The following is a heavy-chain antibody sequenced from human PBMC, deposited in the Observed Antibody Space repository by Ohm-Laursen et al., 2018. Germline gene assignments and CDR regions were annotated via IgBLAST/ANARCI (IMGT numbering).Heavy chain of an antibody. Sequence: SLRLSCSASGFTFSSYAMSWVRQAPGKGLEWVSAISGSGGSTYYADSVKGRFTISRDNSKNTLYLQMNSLRAEDTAVYYCASSIQLWTLNDWGQGTLVTVSS. J-gene: IGHJ4*02. CDR3: ASSIQLWTLND. V-gene: IGHV3-23*01. CDR1: GFTFSSYA. CDR2: ISGSGGST. D-gene: IGHD5-18*01.